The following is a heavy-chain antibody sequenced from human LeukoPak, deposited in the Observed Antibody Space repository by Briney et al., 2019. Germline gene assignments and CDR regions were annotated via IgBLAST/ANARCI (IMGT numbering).Heavy chain of an antibody. J-gene: IGHJ4*02. CDR1: GFTFSGYA. D-gene: IGHD3-10*01. CDR3: AKDLYARITMVRGVISDY. V-gene: IGHV3-23*01. Sequence: GGSLRLSCAASGFTFSGYAMSWVRQAPGKGLEWVSAISGSGGSTYYADSVKGRFTISRDNSKNTLYLQMNSLRAEDTAVYYCAKDLYARITMVRGVISDYWGQGTLVTVSS. CDR2: ISGSGGST.